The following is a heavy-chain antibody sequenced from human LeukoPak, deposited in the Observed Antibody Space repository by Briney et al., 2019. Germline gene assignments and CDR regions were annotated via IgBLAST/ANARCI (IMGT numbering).Heavy chain of an antibody. CDR1: GYTFTSYG. CDR2: IIPIFGTA. V-gene: IGHV1-69*13. CDR3: ARDASGDYVWGSYRLFDP. Sequence: SVKVSCKASGYTFTSYGISWVRQAPGQGLEWMGGIIPIFGTANYAQKFQGRVTITADESTSTAYMELSSLRSEDTAVYYCARDASGDYVWGSYRLFDPWGQGTLVTVSS. D-gene: IGHD3-16*02. J-gene: IGHJ5*02.